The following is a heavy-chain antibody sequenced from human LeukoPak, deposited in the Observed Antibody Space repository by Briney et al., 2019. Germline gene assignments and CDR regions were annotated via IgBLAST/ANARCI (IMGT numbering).Heavy chain of an antibody. D-gene: IGHD4/OR15-4a*01. CDR1: GYSFTSYW. Sequence: GESLKISCKGSGYSFTSYWIGWVRQMPGKGLEWMGIIWPADSDTRYSPSFQGQVTISADKSISTAYLQWSRLKASDTAIYYCARQCCASYYPMDVWGKGTTVTISS. CDR3: ARQCCASYYPMDV. J-gene: IGHJ6*03. CDR2: IWPADSDT. V-gene: IGHV5-51*01.